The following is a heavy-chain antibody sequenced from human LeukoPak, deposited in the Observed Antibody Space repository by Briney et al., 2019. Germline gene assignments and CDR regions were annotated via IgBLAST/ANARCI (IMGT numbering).Heavy chain of an antibody. Sequence: PSETLSLTCAVSGGSISSSNWWSWVRQPPGKGLEWIGEIYHSGSTNYNPSLKSRVTISVDTSKNQFSLKLSSVTAADTAVYYCARGPENYYGSGSYYSPYYFDYWGQGTLVTVSS. CDR1: GGSISSSNW. D-gene: IGHD3-10*01. CDR3: ARGPENYYGSGSYYSPYYFDY. J-gene: IGHJ4*02. CDR2: IYHSGST. V-gene: IGHV4-4*02.